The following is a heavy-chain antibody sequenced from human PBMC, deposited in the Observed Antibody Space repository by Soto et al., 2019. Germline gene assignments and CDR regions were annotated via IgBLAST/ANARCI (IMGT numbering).Heavy chain of an antibody. J-gene: IGHJ3*02. CDR3: AKDSKGKLSWYFHLAFDI. CDR2: ISWNSGSI. Sequence: GGSLRLSCAASGFTFDDYAMHWVRQAPGKGLEWVSGISWNSGSIGYADSVKGRFTISRDNAKNSLYLQMNSLRAEDTALYYCAKDSKGKLSWYFHLAFDIWGQGTMVTVSS. V-gene: IGHV3-9*01. D-gene: IGHD6-13*01. CDR1: GFTFDDYA.